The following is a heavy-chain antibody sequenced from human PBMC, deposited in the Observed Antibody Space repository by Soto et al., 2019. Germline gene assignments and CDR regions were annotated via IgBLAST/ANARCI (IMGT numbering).Heavy chain of an antibody. CDR3: AKDRGLAESGRWSHYYYGMDV. CDR2: ISSDGSSK. Sequence: WVRQAPGKGLERVAVISSDGSSKYYGDSVRGRFTISRDNSKNTLFLEMNSLRSEDTAVYYCAKDRGLAESGRWSHYYYGMDVWGQGTTVTVSS. J-gene: IGHJ6*02. D-gene: IGHD1-26*01. V-gene: IGHV3-30*18.